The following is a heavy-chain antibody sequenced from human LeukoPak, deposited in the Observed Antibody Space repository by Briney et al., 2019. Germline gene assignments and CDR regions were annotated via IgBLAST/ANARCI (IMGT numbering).Heavy chain of an antibody. V-gene: IGHV3-48*03. Sequence: PGGSLRLSCAASGFTFTNYEMNWVRQAPGKGLEWVSYISTSGSPIYYADSVKGRFTISRDNAKNSLYLQMNSLRAEDTAVYYCARIYYGSSGSFFDYWGQGTLVTVSS. CDR2: ISTSGSPI. CDR3: ARIYYGSSGSFFDY. D-gene: IGHD3-22*01. CDR1: GFTFTNYE. J-gene: IGHJ4*02.